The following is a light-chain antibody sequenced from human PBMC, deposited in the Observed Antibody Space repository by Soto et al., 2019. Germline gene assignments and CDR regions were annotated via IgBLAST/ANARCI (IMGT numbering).Light chain of an antibody. J-gene: IGLJ1*01. CDR3: CSYAGSYTFV. Sequence: QSALTRPRSVSGSPGQSVTISCSGTSSDVGGYSYVSWYQQRPGKAPKLMIYDVITRPSGVPDRFSGSKSGNTASLTISGLQAEDEADYFCCSYAGSYTFVFGTGTKVTVL. V-gene: IGLV2-11*01. CDR2: DVI. CDR1: SSDVGGYSY.